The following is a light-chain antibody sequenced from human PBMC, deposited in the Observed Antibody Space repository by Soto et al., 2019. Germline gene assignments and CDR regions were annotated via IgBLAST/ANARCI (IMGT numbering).Light chain of an antibody. J-gene: IGKJ5*01. V-gene: IGKV1-9*01. CDR1: QGICSY. CDR3: QQLNTFPVS. Sequence: DIQLTQSPSFLSASVGDRAAITCRTSQGICSYLAWYQHTPGKAPKLLIYAASTLQSGVPSRFSGSGSGTEFTLTISSLQPEDFATYYSQQLNTFPVSFSQGTRLDI. CDR2: AAS.